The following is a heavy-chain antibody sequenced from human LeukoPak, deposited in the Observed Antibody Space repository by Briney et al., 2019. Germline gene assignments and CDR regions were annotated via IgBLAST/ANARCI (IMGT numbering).Heavy chain of an antibody. Sequence: SETLSLTCTVSGGSISSYYWSWIRQPPGKGLEWIGYIYYSGSTNYNPSLKSRVTISVDTSKNQFSLKLSSVTAADTAVYYCARDRGYGGPDYWGQGTLVTVSS. J-gene: IGHJ4*02. CDR3: ARDRGYGGPDY. CDR1: GGSISSYY. V-gene: IGHV4-59*01. D-gene: IGHD4-23*01. CDR2: IYYSGST.